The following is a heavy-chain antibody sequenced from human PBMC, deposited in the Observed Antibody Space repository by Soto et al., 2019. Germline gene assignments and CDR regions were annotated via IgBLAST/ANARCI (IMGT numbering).Heavy chain of an antibody. Sequence: PGGSLRLSCAASGFTFSNAWMSWVRQAPGKGLEWVGRIKSKTDGGTTDYAAPVKGRFTISRDDSKNTLYLQMNSLKTEDTAVYFCTTGLLLYCSGGSCLRPNYWGQGTLVTVSS. D-gene: IGHD2-15*01. J-gene: IGHJ4*02. CDR3: TTGLLLYCSGGSCLRPNY. CDR1: GFTFSNAW. CDR2: IKSKTDGGTT. V-gene: IGHV3-15*01.